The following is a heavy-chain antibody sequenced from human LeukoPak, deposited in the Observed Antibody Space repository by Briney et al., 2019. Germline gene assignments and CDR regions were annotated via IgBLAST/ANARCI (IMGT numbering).Heavy chain of an antibody. CDR1: GYTFTGYY. CDR3: ARGYCSGGSCLGYFDY. V-gene: IGHV1-2*02. CDR2: INPNSGGT. D-gene: IGHD2-15*01. Sequence: ASVKVSCKASGYTFTGYYMHWVRQAPGQGLEWMGLINPNSGGTNYAQKFQGRVTMTRDTSISTAYMELSRLRSDDTAVYYCARGYCSGGSCLGYFDYWGQGTLVTVSS. J-gene: IGHJ4*02.